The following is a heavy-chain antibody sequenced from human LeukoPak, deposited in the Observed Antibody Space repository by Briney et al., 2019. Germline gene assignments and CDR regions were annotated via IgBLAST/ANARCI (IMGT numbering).Heavy chain of an antibody. Sequence: GGSLRLSCAAAGFSFNHYGMHWVRQAPGKGLEWVAVIWSDGTNQYYADSVKGRFTISRDDSGNTVYLQMNSLRPEDTGVYYCARDAQRGFDYSNSLEYWGQGTPVTVST. J-gene: IGHJ4*02. CDR1: GFSFNHYG. D-gene: IGHD4-11*01. V-gene: IGHV3-33*01. CDR3: ARDAQRGFDYSNSLEY. CDR2: IWSDGTNQ.